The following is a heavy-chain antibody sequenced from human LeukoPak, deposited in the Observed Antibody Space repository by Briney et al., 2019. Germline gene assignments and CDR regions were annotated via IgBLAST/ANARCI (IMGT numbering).Heavy chain of an antibody. Sequence: GPSLTPSRAASAPTFSSYAMSWARHAPGKGLEWVSAISGSGGSTYYADSGKGGFTISRDNSKNTLYLQMNGLRAEDRAVYYCAKPPTLRYFDWFLDYWGQGTLVTVSS. D-gene: IGHD3-9*01. J-gene: IGHJ4*02. V-gene: IGHV3-23*01. CDR2: ISGSGGST. CDR3: AKPPTLRYFDWFLDY. CDR1: APTFSSYA.